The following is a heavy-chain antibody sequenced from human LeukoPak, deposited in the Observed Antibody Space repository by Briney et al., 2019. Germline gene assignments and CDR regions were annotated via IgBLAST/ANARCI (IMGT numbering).Heavy chain of an antibody. V-gene: IGHV1-18*01. CDR2: ISAYNGNT. CDR3: ARGLEWLTRRHTWFDP. J-gene: IGHJ5*02. Sequence: GASVKVSCKASSYTITNYAFTWVRQPPGQGLEWMGWISAYNGNTNYAQKLQGRVTMTTDPSTSTAYMELRSLRSDDTAVYYCARGLEWLTRRHTWFDPWGQGTLVTVSS. D-gene: IGHD3-3*01. CDR1: SYTITNYA.